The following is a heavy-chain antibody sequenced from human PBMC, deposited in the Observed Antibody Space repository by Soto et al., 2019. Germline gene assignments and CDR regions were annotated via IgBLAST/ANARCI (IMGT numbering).Heavy chain of an antibody. D-gene: IGHD3-3*01. V-gene: IGHV1-18*01. CDR1: GYTFNTYG. CDR2: ISAYDGKT. CDR3: ARDPHEFWTSYWFDP. J-gene: IGHJ5*02. Sequence: ASVKVSCKTSGYTFNTYGINWVRQAPGQGLESMGWISAYDGKTTYAEKFQGRVTLTTDTSTSTAYMELRSLRSDDTAIYYCARDPHEFWTSYWFDPWGQGTPVTVS.